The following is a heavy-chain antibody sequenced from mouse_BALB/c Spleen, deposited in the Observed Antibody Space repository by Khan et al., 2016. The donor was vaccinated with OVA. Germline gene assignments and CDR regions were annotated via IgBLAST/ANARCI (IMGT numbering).Heavy chain of an antibody. CDR3: VKQNYGTLYAMDY. D-gene: IGHD2-1*01. CDR1: GFSLTSYG. Sequence: QVQLKESGPGLVAPSQSLSITCTVSGFSLTSYGVNWVRQPPGKGLEWLGVIWGDGSTNYHSALISRLSISKDNSKSQVFLKLNSLQTDETGMYDCVKQNYGTLYAMDYWGQGTAVTVSS. J-gene: IGHJ4*01. V-gene: IGHV2-3*01. CDR2: IWGDGST.